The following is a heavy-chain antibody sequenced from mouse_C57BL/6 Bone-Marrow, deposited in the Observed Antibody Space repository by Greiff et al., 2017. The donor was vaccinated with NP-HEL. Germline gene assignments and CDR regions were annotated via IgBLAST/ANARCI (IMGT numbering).Heavy chain of an antibody. CDR2: INPNNGGT. V-gene: IGHV1-18*01. CDR3: ARSNDGYYVLYFDY. J-gene: IGHJ2*01. Sequence: VQLKESGPELVKPGASVKIPCKASGYTFTDYNMDWVKQSHGKSLAWIGDINPNNGGTIYNQKFKGKATLTVDKSSSTAYMELRSLTSEDTAVYYCARSNDGYYVLYFDYWGQGTTLTVSS. D-gene: IGHD2-3*01. CDR1: GYTFTDYN.